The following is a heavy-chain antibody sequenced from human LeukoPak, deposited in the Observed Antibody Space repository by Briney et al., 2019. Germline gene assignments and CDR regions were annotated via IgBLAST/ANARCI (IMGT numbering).Heavy chain of an antibody. V-gene: IGHV1-3*01. Sequence: ASVKVSCKASGYTFTSYAMHWVRQAPGQRLEWMGWINAGNGNTKYSQKFQGRITITRDTSASTAYMELSSLRSEDTAVYYCARDQVDAGSYFAFFDYWGQGTLVTVSS. D-gene: IGHD1-26*01. J-gene: IGHJ4*02. CDR3: ARDQVDAGSYFAFFDY. CDR2: INAGNGNT. CDR1: GYTFTSYA.